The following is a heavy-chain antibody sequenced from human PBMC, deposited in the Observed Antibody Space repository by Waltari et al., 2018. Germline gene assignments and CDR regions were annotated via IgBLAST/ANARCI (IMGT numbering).Heavy chain of an antibody. CDR3: TSWRVVAGTGWFDS. CDR1: GFSFSNYY. D-gene: IGHD2-15*01. Sequence: EVQLLESGGGLVQPGGSLRLSCAASGFSFSNYYMAWVRQAPGKGLEWVSGIRNSGGNTYYGDSVKGRFAISRDNSRNTLHLQMNGLRAEDTAIYYCTSWRVVAGTGWFDSWGQGTLVTVSS. CDR2: IRNSGGNT. J-gene: IGHJ5*01. V-gene: IGHV3-23*01.